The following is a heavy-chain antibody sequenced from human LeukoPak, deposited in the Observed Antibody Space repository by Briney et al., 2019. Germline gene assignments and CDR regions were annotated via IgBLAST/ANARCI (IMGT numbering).Heavy chain of an antibody. CDR3: ATVAHDYSNYEESRHFDS. V-gene: IGHV1-69-2*01. J-gene: IGHJ4*02. CDR2: VGPEDGET. D-gene: IGHD4-11*01. Sequence: GASVKVSCKASGYTFTDYYMHWVQQAPGKGLEWMGRVGPEDGETIYAEKFQGRVTITADTSTDTAYMELSSLRSEDTAVYYCATVAHDYSNYEESRHFDSWGQGTLVTVSS. CDR1: GYTFTDYY.